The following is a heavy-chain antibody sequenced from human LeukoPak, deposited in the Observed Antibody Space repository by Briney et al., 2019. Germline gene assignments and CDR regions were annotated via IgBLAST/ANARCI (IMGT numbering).Heavy chain of an antibody. CDR1: GFIFSTYG. J-gene: IGHJ4*02. D-gene: IGHD2-21*02. V-gene: IGHV3-30*03. CDR2: VSYDGSDK. CDR3: ARDRCGGNCYTFDY. Sequence: PGGSLRLACAASGFIFSTYGMHWVRQAPGKGLEWVAVVSYDGSDKYYADSEKGRFTISRDISKNTLYLQMDSLRAEDTAVYYCARDRCGGNCYTFDYWAQGTLVTVSS.